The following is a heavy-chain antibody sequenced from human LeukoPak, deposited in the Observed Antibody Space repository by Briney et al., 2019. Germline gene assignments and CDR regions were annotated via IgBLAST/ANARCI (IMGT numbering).Heavy chain of an antibody. CDR1: GGSFSGYY. J-gene: IGHJ4*02. CDR2: INHSGST. D-gene: IGHD3-10*01. Sequence: SETLSLTCAVYGGSFSGYYWSWIRQPPGKGLEWIGEINHSGSTNYNPSLKSRVTISVDTSNNQFSLKLSSVTAADTAVYYCARGTMVRGVLCDYWGQGTLVTVSS. CDR3: ARGTMVRGVLCDY. V-gene: IGHV4-34*01.